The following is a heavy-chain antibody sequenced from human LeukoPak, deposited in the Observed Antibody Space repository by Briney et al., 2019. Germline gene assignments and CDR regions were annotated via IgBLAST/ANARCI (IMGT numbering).Heavy chain of an antibody. CDR1: GFSFSGHW. D-gene: IGHD6-6*01. J-gene: IGHJ4*02. CDR3: ARAPSSSSYFDY. Sequence: PGGSLRLSCTASGFSFSGHWMHWARQLPGKGLVWVSRISPTGSTTSYADSVKGRFTVSRDNAKNSLYLQMNSLRAEDTAVYYCARAPSSSSYFDYWGQGTLVTVSS. CDR2: ISPTGSTT. V-gene: IGHV3-74*01.